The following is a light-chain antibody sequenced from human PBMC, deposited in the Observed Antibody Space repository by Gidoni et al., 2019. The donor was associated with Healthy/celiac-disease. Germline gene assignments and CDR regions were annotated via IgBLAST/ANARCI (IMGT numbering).Light chain of an antibody. V-gene: IGKV1-5*03. Sequence: IHMTQSPSTLSASVGDRVPSTCRASESISNWLDWYQQKPGKAPKRLIYKASRLESGVPSRFSGGGSGTEFTLTIRSLQPDDVATYFCQQYETFWTFGQXTKVEV. CDR3: QQYETFWT. CDR1: ESISNW. CDR2: KAS. J-gene: IGKJ1*01.